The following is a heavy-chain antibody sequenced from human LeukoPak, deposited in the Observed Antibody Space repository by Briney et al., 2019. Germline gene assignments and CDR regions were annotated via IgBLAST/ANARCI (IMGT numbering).Heavy chain of an antibody. CDR1: GGSIMTTNW. V-gene: IGHV4-4*02. Sequence: PSDTLSLTYDVSGGSIMTTNWWSWVRQPPNKGLEWIGEVHLSGATNYNPSLESRVTMSIDTSKNHLSLELTSVTAADTAMYYCTREGGAFSPFGFWGQGTLVTVSS. J-gene: IGHJ4*02. CDR2: VHLSGAT. D-gene: IGHD1-26*01. CDR3: TREGGAFSPFGF.